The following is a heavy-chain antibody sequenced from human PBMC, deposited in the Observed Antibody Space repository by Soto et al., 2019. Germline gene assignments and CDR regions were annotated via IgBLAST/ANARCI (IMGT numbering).Heavy chain of an antibody. Sequence: PGASLKIACQCSVKAITSYGIRLVRQQPGKGLEWMGRIDPYNSHIKYSPSFQGHVTISADKSISTAYLQWSSLKASDTAMYDCARLGGAPSIFGVVQGQWGQGNLVTFS. D-gene: IGHD3-3*01. CDR1: VKAITSYG. CDR2: IDPYNSHI. J-gene: IGHJ4*02. V-gene: IGHV5-10-1*01. CDR3: ARLGGAPSIFGVVQGQ.